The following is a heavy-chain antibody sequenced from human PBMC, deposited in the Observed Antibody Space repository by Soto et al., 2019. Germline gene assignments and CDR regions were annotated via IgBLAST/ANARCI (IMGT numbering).Heavy chain of an antibody. V-gene: IGHV1-8*01. D-gene: IGHD1-1*01. CDR3: ARNPATTGDFDY. CDR2: MNPNSGNT. J-gene: IGHJ4*02. CDR1: GYTFTSYD. Sequence: GASVKVSCKASGYTFTSYDINWVRQATGQGLEWMGWMNPNSGNTGYAQKFQGRVTMTRNTSISTAYMELSSLRSEDTAVYYCARNPATTGDFDYWGQGTQVTVSS.